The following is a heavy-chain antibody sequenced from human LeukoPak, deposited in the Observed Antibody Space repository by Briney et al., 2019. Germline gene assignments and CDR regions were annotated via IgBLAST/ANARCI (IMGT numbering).Heavy chain of an antibody. CDR1: GYSFNKFG. J-gene: IGHJ5*02. CDR2: VSGYSGKT. V-gene: IGHV1-18*01. Sequence: ASVKVSCKASGYSFNKFGISWVRQAPGQGLEWMGWVSGYSGKTDSAQKLQDRVTMTTDNSTGAAYLELRSLRSDDTAVYFCVRVGSAYGDPLEFDLWGQGTLVTVSA. D-gene: IGHD2-21*01. CDR3: VRVGSAYGDPLEFDL.